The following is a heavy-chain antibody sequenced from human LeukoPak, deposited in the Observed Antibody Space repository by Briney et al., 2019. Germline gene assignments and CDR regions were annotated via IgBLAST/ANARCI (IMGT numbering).Heavy chain of an antibody. J-gene: IGHJ3*02. CDR1: GFTFSSYG. Sequence: PGGSLRLSCAASGFTFSSYGMQWVRQAPGKGLEWVAVIWYDGSNKYYADSVKGRFTISRDNSKNTLYLQMNSLRAEDTAVYYCAKPVYDILTGYIDAFDIWGQGTMVTVSS. D-gene: IGHD3-9*01. CDR2: IWYDGSNK. CDR3: AKPVYDILTGYIDAFDI. V-gene: IGHV3-33*06.